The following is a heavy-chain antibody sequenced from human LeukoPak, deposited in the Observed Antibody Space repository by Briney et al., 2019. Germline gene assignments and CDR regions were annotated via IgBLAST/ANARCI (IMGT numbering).Heavy chain of an antibody. V-gene: IGHV3-7*01. Sequence: GGSLRLSCAASGFIFSSYAMSWVRQAPGKGLEWVAGIREDGSQKSSVDSVKGRFTISRDNAKTSLYLQMNSLRAEDTAVYYCAELGITMIGGVWGKGTTVTISS. CDR2: IREDGSQK. D-gene: IGHD3-10*02. CDR1: GFIFSSYA. CDR3: AELGITMIGGV. J-gene: IGHJ6*04.